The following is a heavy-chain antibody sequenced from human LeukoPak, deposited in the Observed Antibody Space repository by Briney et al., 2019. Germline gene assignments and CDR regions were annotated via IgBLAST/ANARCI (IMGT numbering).Heavy chain of an antibody. CDR1: GYTFTSYD. D-gene: IGHD6-19*01. Sequence: ASVKVSCKASGYTFTSYDINWVRQATGQRLKSMGWMNPNSGNTGYAQKFQGRVTMTRNTSISTPYMELSSLRSEDTAVYYCARVKAVAGTLSVFAYWGQGTLVTVSS. CDR2: MNPNSGNT. CDR3: ARVKAVAGTLSVFAY. J-gene: IGHJ4*02. V-gene: IGHV1-8*01.